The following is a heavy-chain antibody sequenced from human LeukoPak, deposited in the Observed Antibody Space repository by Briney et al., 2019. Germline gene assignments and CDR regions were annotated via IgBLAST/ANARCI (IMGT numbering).Heavy chain of an antibody. Sequence: GRSLRLSCVASGFTFSSYAMHWVRQAPGKGLEWVAVISYDGSNKYYADSVKGRFTISRDNSKNTLYLQMNSLRAEDTAVYYCARAGYDFWSGHYYYYGMDVWGQGTTVTVSS. V-gene: IGHV3-30-3*01. D-gene: IGHD3-3*01. CDR1: GFTFSSYA. CDR3: ARAGYDFWSGHYYYYGMDV. J-gene: IGHJ6*02. CDR2: ISYDGSNK.